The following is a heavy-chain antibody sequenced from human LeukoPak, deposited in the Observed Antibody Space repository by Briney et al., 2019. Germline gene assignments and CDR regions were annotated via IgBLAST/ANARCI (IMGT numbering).Heavy chain of an antibody. CDR3: ARRGYSSGWYYFDY. V-gene: IGHV4-34*01. D-gene: IGHD6-19*01. CDR2: INDSGST. Sequence: ASETLSLTCAVYGGSFSGSYWYWIRQPPGKGLETIGEINDSGSTNYNPSLKSRVTISVDTSKNQFSLKLSSVTAADTAVYYCARRGYSSGWYYFDYWGQGTLVTVSS. J-gene: IGHJ4*02. CDR1: GGSFSGSY.